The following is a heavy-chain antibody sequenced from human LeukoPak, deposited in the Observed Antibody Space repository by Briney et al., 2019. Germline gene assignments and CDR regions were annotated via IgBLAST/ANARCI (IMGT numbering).Heavy chain of an antibody. CDR2: INTSESS. D-gene: IGHD3-10*01. CDR3: AREGDGPGWLDP. V-gene: IGHV4-4*07. J-gene: IGHJ5*02. CDR1: GVSIRRYY. Sequence: SGTLSLTCTVSGVSIRRYYWTWVRQAAGKGPEWIGRINTSESSNYNPSLRSRVTMSVDTSKNQFSLNLSSVTAADTAIYYCAREGDGPGWLDPWGQGTLVTVSS.